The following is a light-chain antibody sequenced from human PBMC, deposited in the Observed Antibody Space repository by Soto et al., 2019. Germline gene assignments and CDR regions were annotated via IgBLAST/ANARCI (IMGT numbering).Light chain of an antibody. CDR2: GAS. Sequence: IVMPQSPATLSVSPGERATLSCRASQSVSSNLAWYQQKPGQAPRLLIYGASTRATGIPARFSGSGSGTEFTLTISSLQSEDFAVYYCQQYNNWPRKTFGQGTKVDIK. J-gene: IGKJ1*01. CDR3: QQYNNWPRKT. CDR1: QSVSSN. V-gene: IGKV3-15*01.